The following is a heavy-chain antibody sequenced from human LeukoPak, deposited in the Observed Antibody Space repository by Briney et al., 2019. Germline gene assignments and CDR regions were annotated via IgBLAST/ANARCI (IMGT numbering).Heavy chain of an antibody. J-gene: IGHJ4*02. D-gene: IGHD3-22*01. CDR2: ISTYNGNT. CDR1: GYTFSSYG. V-gene: IGHV1-18*01. Sequence: ASVKVSCKASGYTFSSYGISCVRQAPGQGLEWMGWISTYNGNTNYAQKVQGRVTMTTDTSTSTAYMELRSLRSDDTAVYYCARDRLPATHYYDSSGSGFDYWGQGTLVTVSS. CDR3: ARDRLPATHYYDSSGSGFDY.